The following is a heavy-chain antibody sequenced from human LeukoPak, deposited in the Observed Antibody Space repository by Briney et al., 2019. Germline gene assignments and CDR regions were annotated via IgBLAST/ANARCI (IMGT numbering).Heavy chain of an antibody. D-gene: IGHD2/OR15-2a*01. CDR3: ARSFDTNAFDI. Sequence: SETLSLTXTVSGDTISIYYWSWIGQAAGRGLEWIGRIYSSGNTNYNPSLKSRVTMSVDTSNHQFSLNLRSVTTADTAVYYCARSFDTNAFDIWGHGAMVTVSS. CDR2: IYSSGNT. CDR1: GDTISIYY. J-gene: IGHJ3*02. V-gene: IGHV4-4*07.